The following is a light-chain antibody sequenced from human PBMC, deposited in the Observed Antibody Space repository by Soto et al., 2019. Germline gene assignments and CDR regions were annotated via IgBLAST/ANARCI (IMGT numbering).Light chain of an antibody. CDR1: TSDVGSCKS. J-gene: IGLJ3*02. CDR2: EDN. CDR3: CSYAGSGTWV. Sequence: QSALTQSASVSGSPGQSITISCTGTTSDVGSCKSVSWYQHHPGKVPKVMIYEDNKRPSGVSNRFSGSKSGNTASLTISGLQADDEADYYCCSYAGSGTWVFGGGTKLTVL. V-gene: IGLV2-23*01.